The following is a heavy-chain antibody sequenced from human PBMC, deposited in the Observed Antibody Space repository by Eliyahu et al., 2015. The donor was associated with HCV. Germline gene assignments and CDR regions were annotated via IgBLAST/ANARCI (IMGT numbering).Heavy chain of an antibody. Sequence: EVQLVQSGAEVKKPGESLKISCKGSGYSFTXYWIGWVRQMPGKGLEWMGIIYPGXSDTRYSPSFQGQVTISADKSISTAYLQWSSLKASDTAMYYCARHLRPTYYYYGMDVWGQGTTVTVSS. CDR1: GYSFTXYW. CDR3: ARHLRPTYYYYGMDV. CDR2: IYPGXSDT. J-gene: IGHJ6*02. V-gene: IGHV5-51*01.